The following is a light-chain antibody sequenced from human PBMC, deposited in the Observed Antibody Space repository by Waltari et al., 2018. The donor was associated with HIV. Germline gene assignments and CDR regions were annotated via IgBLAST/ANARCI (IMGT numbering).Light chain of an antibody. V-gene: IGLV3-21*02. CDR2: DDS. J-gene: IGLJ2*01. CDR3: QVWDSSSDHVV. Sequence: SYVLTQPPSASVAPGQTATFPCGGRHTGSQSVHGYQQKQGQAPMLVVYDDSDWPSGIPERFSGSKSGNTATLTISRVEVGDEADYYCQVWDSSSDHVVFGGGTKLTVL. CDR1: HTGSQS.